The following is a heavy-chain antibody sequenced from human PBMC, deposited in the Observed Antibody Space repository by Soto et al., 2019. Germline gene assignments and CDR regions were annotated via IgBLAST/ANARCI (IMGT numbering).Heavy chain of an antibody. Sequence: ASVKVSCKASGYTFTSYAMHWVRQAPGQRLEWMGWINAGNGNTKYSQKFQGRVTITRDTSASTAYMELSSLRSEDTAVYYCAREYYDILTGLYYYYYGMDVWGQGTMVTVSS. CDR1: GYTFTSYA. J-gene: IGHJ6*02. CDR3: AREYYDILTGLYYYYYGMDV. CDR2: INAGNGNT. D-gene: IGHD3-9*01. V-gene: IGHV1-3*01.